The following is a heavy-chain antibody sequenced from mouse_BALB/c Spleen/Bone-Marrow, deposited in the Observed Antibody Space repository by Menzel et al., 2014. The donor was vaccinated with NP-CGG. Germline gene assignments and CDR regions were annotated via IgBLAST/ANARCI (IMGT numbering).Heavy chain of an antibody. D-gene: IGHD2-14*01. J-gene: IGHJ4*01. V-gene: IGHV1S126*01. CDR1: GYTFTNYW. Sequence: VQLQQSGAELVRPGASVEVSCKASGYTFTNYWINWVRQGPGQGLEWIGNIYPSDSYSNYNQKFKDKATLTVYKSSSTAYMQLSSPTSEDSAVYYCTRRDRYDYYGVDYWGQGTSVTVSS. CDR2: IYPSDSYS. CDR3: TRRDRYDYYGVDY.